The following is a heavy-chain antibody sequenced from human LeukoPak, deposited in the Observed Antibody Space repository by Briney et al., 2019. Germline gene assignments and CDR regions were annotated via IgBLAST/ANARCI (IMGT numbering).Heavy chain of an antibody. J-gene: IGHJ6*02. CDR3: ARQDSGSSPYYYYHGMDV. D-gene: IGHD1-26*01. CDR1: GFTFSSYA. CDR2: ISGSGGST. Sequence: GGSLRLPCAASGFTFSSYAMSWVRQAPGKGLEWVSAISGSGGSTYYADSVKGRFTISRDNSKNTLYLQMNSLRVEDTAVYYCARQDSGSSPYYYYHGMDVWGQGTTVTVSS. V-gene: IGHV3-23*01.